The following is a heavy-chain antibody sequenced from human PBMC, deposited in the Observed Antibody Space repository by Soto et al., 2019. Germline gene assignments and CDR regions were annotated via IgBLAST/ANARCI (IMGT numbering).Heavy chain of an antibody. J-gene: IGHJ6*02. CDR3: AKDLTMVRGVIYYGMDV. V-gene: IGHV3-23*01. CDR2: ISGSGGNT. D-gene: IGHD3-10*01. CDR1: GLTFSSYA. Sequence: EVQLLESGGGLVQPGGSLRLSCAASGLTFSSYAMSWVRQAPGKGLEWVSVISGSGGNTYYADSVKGRFTISGDNSKNTLYLQMNSLRAEDTAVYYCAKDLTMVRGVIYYGMDVWGQGTTVTVSS.